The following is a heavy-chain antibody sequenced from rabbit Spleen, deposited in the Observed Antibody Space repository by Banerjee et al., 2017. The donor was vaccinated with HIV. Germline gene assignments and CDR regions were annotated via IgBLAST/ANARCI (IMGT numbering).Heavy chain of an antibody. CDR3: AREMGGSNYYST. CDR1: GIDFSSYYY. V-gene: IGHV1S40*01. CDR2: IVTDRGST. Sequence: QSLEESGGDLVKPGASLTLTCTASGIDFSSYYYMCWVRQAPGKGLEWIGGIVTDRGSTWYASWAKGRFTISKTSSTTVTLQMTSLTTADTATYFCAREMGGSNYYSTWGPGTLVTVS. J-gene: IGHJ4*01. D-gene: IGHD8-1*01.